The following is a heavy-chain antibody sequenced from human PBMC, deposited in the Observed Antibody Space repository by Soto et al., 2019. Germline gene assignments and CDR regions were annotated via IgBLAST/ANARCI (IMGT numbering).Heavy chain of an antibody. J-gene: IGHJ4*02. CDR3: AREYSTPGSIDY. CDR1: VFTFSSDG. Sequence: GALRLSWGESVFTFSSDGLHWFRQAPGKGLERGAVIWYDGSNKYYAESVKGRFTISRDNSKNTLYLQMNSLRAEDTAVYYCAREYSTPGSIDYWGQGSPVTVTS. D-gene: IGHD6-13*01. V-gene: IGHV3-33*01. CDR2: IWYDGSNK.